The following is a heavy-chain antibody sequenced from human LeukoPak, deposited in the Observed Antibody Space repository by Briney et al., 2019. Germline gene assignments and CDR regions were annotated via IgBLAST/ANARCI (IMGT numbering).Heavy chain of an antibody. V-gene: IGHV3-48*04. Sequence: PGGSLRLSCAASGFTFSRYSMNWVRQAPGKGLEWVSYISSSSSTIYYADSVKGRFTISRDNAKNSLYLQMNSLRAEDTAVYYCARVLGYSSSWPFDYWGQGTLVTVSS. CDR3: ARVLGYSSSWPFDY. CDR2: ISSSSSTI. D-gene: IGHD6-13*01. J-gene: IGHJ4*02. CDR1: GFTFSRYS.